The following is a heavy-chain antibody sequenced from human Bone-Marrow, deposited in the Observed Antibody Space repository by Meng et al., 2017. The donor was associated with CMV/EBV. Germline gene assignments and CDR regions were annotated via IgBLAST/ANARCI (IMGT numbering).Heavy chain of an antibody. CDR1: GFTFSRYA. Sequence: SGFTFSRYAMHCVRQAQGKGLEWGALISYDGSNKYYADSVKCRFTITRENSKNTLYLQMNSLRAEDTAVYYCARDFLQYSSSTFPTDYWGQGTLVTVSS. CDR3: ARDFLQYSSSTFPTDY. D-gene: IGHD6-13*01. CDR2: ISYDGSNK. J-gene: IGHJ4*02. V-gene: IGHV3-30-3*01.